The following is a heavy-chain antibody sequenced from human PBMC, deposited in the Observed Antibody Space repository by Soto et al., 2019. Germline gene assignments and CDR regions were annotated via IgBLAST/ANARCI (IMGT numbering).Heavy chain of an antibody. D-gene: IGHD6-6*01. V-gene: IGHV4-59*01. CDR1: GGSISSYY. CDR2: IYYSGST. Sequence: SETLSLTCTVSGGSISSYYWSWIRQPPGKGLEWIGYIYYSGSTNYNPSLKSRVTISVDTSKNQFSLKLSSVTAADTAVYYCARDSSSSGYYYYYMDAWGKGTTVT. J-gene: IGHJ6*03. CDR3: ARDSSSSGYYYYYMDA.